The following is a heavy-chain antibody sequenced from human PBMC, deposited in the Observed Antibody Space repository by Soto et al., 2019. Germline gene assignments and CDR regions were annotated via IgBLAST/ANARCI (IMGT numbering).Heavy chain of an antibody. D-gene: IGHD2-21*01. J-gene: IGHJ5*02. CDR1: RDTFSSYA. Sequence: SVKVSCKASRDTFSSYAITWVRQAPGQGLEWMGGIIPTFGSPKYAQNFQGRLTITADDSTYTAYMELASLTSDDTAVYYCARGVVPNYNRFDTWGQGNLVTISS. V-gene: IGHV1-69*13. CDR3: ARGVVPNYNRFDT. CDR2: IIPTFGSP.